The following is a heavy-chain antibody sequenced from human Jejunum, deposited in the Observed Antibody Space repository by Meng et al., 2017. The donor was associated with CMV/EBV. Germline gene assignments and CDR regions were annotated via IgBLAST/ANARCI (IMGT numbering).Heavy chain of an antibody. V-gene: IGHV5-51*01. J-gene: IGHJ6*02. CDR3: ATSYSRSTLYYYYGIDV. CDR2: IYPGDSDT. D-gene: IGHD6-6*01. CDR1: ASYW. Sequence: ASYWIGWVSQMPGKGLEWMGVIYPGDSDTRYSPSFQGQVTISADKSISTAYLQWSSLKASDTAMYYCATSYSRSTLYYYYGIDVWGQGTTVTVSS.